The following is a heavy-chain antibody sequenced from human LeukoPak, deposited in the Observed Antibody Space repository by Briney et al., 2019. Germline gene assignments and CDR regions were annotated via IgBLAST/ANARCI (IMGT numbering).Heavy chain of an antibody. CDR3: VRESDWLFDH. D-gene: IGHD3-9*01. CDR2: IYYSGRT. J-gene: IGHJ4*02. Sequence: SETLSLTCTVSGGSLTNYYWSWVRQSPEGGLEWMGFIYYSGRTYYNPSLKGRATISVDTSKNQFSLSLNSVTAAATAVYYCVRESDWLFDHWGPGTLVTVSS. V-gene: IGHV4-59*01. CDR1: GGSLTNYY.